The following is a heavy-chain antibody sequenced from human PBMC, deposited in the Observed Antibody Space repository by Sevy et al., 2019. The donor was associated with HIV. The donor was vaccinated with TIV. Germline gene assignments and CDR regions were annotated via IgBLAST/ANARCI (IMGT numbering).Heavy chain of an antibody. V-gene: IGHV3-23*01. CDR1: GFTFSNYA. Sequence: GGSLRLSCAASGFTFSNYAMSWVRQTPGKGLEGVSAMSGSAHRTYYTDPVKGRIAITRDNSKNMQFLQMNSLRAEDTAVYYGLKEVSEYCYSDYWGQGTLVTVSS. CDR2: MSGSAHRT. CDR3: LKEVSEYCYSDY. J-gene: IGHJ4*02. D-gene: IGHD2-21*02.